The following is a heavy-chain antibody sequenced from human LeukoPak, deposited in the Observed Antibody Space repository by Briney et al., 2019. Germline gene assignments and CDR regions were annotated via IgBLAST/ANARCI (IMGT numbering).Heavy chain of an antibody. CDR2: IKQDASDK. D-gene: IGHD3-16*01. J-gene: IGHJ4*02. V-gene: IGHV3-7*01. CDR1: RFTFSYYW. CDR3: LGGVAADY. Sequence: GGSLRLSCAASRFTFSYYWMTWVRQAPGKGVEWVANIKQDASDKHYADSVKGRFTISRDNAKNSLCLQMNSLRVEDTAVYYCLGGVAADYWGRGTLVTVSS.